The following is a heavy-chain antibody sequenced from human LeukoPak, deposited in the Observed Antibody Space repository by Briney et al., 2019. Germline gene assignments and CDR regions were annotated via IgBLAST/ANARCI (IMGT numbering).Heavy chain of an antibody. CDR2: TYYRSKWYN. Sequence: SQTLSLTCAISGDSVSSNSAAWNWIRQSPSRDLEWLGRTYYRSKWYNDYAVSVKSRITINPDTSKNQFSLQLNSVTPEDTAVCYCARDVLLWFGELSGDYYYYGMDVWGKGTTVTVSS. CDR1: GDSVSSNSAA. CDR3: ARDVLLWFGELSGDYYYYGMDV. V-gene: IGHV6-1*01. D-gene: IGHD3-10*01. J-gene: IGHJ6*04.